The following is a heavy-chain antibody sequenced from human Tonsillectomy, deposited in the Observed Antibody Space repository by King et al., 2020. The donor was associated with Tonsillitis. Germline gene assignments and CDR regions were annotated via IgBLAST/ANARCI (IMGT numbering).Heavy chain of an antibody. Sequence: VQLVESGAEVKKPGASVKVSCKASGYMLTSYGISWVRQAPGQGLEWMGWISAYNGNTKYAQKLQGRVIMTTDKSTSTACMELRSLRSDDTAVYSCARAQGTSLENYYYYGMDVWGQGTTVTVSS. D-gene: IGHD1-14*01. CDR1: GYMLTSYG. J-gene: IGHJ6*02. CDR2: ISAYNGNT. V-gene: IGHV1-18*04. CDR3: ARAQGTSLENYYYYGMDV.